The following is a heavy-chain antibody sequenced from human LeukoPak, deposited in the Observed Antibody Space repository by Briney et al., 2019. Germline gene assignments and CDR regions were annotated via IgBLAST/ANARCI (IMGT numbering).Heavy chain of an antibody. V-gene: IGHV1-8*01. CDR2: MNPNSGNA. Sequence: ASVKVSCKASGYTFTSYDINWVRQATGQGLEWMGWMNPNSGNAGYAQKFQGRVTMTRNTSISTAYMELSSLRSEDTAVYYCARDSSSGWQRLLDYWGQGTLVTVSS. D-gene: IGHD6-19*01. J-gene: IGHJ4*02. CDR1: GYTFTSYD. CDR3: ARDSSSGWQRLLDY.